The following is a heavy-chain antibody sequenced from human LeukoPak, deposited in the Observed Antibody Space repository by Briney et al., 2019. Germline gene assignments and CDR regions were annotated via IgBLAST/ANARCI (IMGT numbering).Heavy chain of an antibody. J-gene: IGHJ4*02. CDR1: GYTFTGYY. CDR2: INPNSGGT. D-gene: IGHD5-24*01. CDR3: ARDIRRDGYPDY. V-gene: IGHV1-2*02. Sequence: ASVKVSCKASGYTFTGYYMHWVRQAPGQGLEWMGWINPNSGGTSYAQKFQGRVTMTRDTSISTAYMELSRLRSDDTAVYYCARDIRRDGYPDYWGQGTLVTVSS.